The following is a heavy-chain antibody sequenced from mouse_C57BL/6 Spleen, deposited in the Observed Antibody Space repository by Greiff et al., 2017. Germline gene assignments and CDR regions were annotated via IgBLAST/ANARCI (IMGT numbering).Heavy chain of an antibody. CDR3: VRWGTRVVATGDAMDD. J-gene: IGHJ4*01. Sequence: QVQLKQPGAELVMPGASVKLSCKASGYTFTSYWMHWVKQRPGQGLEWIGEIDPSDSYTNYNQKFKGKSTLTVDKSSSTAYMQLSSLTSEDSAVYYGVRWGTRVVATGDAMDDWGKGTSVTVSS. V-gene: IGHV1-69*01. CDR2: IDPSDSYT. CDR1: GYTFTSYW. D-gene: IGHD1-1*01.